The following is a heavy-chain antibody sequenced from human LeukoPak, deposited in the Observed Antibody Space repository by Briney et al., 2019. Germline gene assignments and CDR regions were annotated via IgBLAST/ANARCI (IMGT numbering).Heavy chain of an antibody. Sequence: GSLRLSCAASGFTFNSYWMTWVRQAPGKGREWVANIRQDGSAKYYVDSVKGRFIISRDNAENSLYLQMNSLRADDTAVYYCARQATDPSYAFDIWGQGTVVTVSS. D-gene: IGHD5-24*01. CDR2: IRQDGSAK. V-gene: IGHV3-7*03. CDR3: ARQATDPSYAFDI. CDR1: GFTFNSYW. J-gene: IGHJ3*02.